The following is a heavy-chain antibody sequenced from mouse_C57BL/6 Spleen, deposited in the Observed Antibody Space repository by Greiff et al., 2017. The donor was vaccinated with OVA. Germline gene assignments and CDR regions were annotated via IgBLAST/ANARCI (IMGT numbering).Heavy chain of an antibody. V-gene: IGHV1-76*01. J-gene: IGHJ2*01. Sequence: QVQLQQSGAELVRPGASVKLSCKASGYTFTDYYINWVKQRPGQGLEWIARIYPGSGNTYYNEKFKGKATLTAEKSSSTAYMQLSSLTSEDSAVYFCARGDIYDGYYPFDYWGQGTTLTVSS. D-gene: IGHD2-3*01. CDR2: IYPGSGNT. CDR1: GYTFTDYY. CDR3: ARGDIYDGYYPFDY.